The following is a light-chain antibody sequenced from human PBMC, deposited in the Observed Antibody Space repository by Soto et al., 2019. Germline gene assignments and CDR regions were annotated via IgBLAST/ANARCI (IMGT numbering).Light chain of an antibody. CDR3: QQFGRSPPLFS. J-gene: IGKJ3*01. V-gene: IGKV3-20*01. CDR1: QSVSSRD. CDR2: GAS. Sequence: EMVLTQSPGTMSLSPGERATLSCRASQSVSSRDLAWYQQKPGQAPRLLIYGASSRSTGIPYRFSGSGSGKDFTLTISTLEPNDCAVCCCQQFGRSPPLFSFGPVTKVDIK.